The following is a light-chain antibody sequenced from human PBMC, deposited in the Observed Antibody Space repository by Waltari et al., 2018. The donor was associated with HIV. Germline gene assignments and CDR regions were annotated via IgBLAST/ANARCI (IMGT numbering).Light chain of an antibody. J-gene: IGLJ3*02. CDR3: YSAADNSGS. CDR1: LLAKKY. V-gene: IGLV3-27*01. CDR2: KDS. Sequence: SYELTQPSSVSVSPGQTARITCSGDLLAKKYVRWFQQKPGQAPVLVMYKDSERPSGIPARFSGSSSGTTVSLTIGGAQVDDEADYYCYSAADNSGSFGGGTKLTVL.